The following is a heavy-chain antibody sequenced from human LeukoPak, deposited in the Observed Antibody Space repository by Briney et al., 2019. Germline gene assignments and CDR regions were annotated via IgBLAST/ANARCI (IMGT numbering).Heavy chain of an antibody. CDR1: GFSVTDYY. J-gene: IGHJ5*02. Sequence: GGSLRLSCTASGFSVTDYYMNWIRQAPGKGLEWVAYISSSGSTIYYADSVKGRFTNSRDNAKNSLHLQMNSLRVEDTAVYYCARDGGVSRNYYGNAVGSWFDPWGQGTLVTVSS. CDR2: ISSSGSTI. D-gene: IGHD1-26*01. V-gene: IGHV3-11*04. CDR3: ARDGGVSRNYYGNAVGSWFDP.